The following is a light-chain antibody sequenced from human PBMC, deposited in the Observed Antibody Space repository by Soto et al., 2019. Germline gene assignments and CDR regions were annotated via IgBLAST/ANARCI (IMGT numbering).Light chain of an antibody. CDR2: GAS. CDR1: QRVSNSY. CDR3: QRYGGSPPFT. V-gene: IGKV3-20*01. J-gene: IGKJ2*01. Sequence: EIVLTQSPGTLSLSPGETATLSCRASQRVSNSYLAWYQQKPGQAPRLLIYGASSRAAGIPDRFSGSWSGTDFTLTISRLEPEDFAVYFCQRYGGSPPFTFGQGTKVEI.